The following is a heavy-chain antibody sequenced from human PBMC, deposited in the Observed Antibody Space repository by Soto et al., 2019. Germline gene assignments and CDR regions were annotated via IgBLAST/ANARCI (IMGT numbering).Heavy chain of an antibody. CDR1: GVSVSSGSYY. V-gene: IGHV4-61*01. CDR2: ISYSGRS. CDR3: ASSAGVVVDY. D-gene: IGHD3-10*01. Sequence: QVQLQESGPGLVKPSETLSLTCTVSGVSVSSGSYYWSWIRQPPGKGLEWIGYISYSGRSNYNPSLKSRVTISVDTSKNQFSLKLSSVTAADTAVYYCASSAGVVVDYWGQGTLVTVSS. J-gene: IGHJ4*02.